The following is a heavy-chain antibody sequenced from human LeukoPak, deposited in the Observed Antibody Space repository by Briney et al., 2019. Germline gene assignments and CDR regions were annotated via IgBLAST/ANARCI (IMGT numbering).Heavy chain of an antibody. CDR1: GFIFSSYE. D-gene: IGHD6-13*01. CDR3: ARGGAAAGNGLDY. Sequence: GGSLRLSCAASGFIFSSYEMSWVRQAPGKGLEWVSYISSSGRTMYYADSVKGRFTVSRDNAKNSLYLQMSSLRAEDTAIYYCARGGAAAGNGLDYWGQGNLVTVSS. J-gene: IGHJ4*02. CDR2: ISSSGRTM. V-gene: IGHV3-48*03.